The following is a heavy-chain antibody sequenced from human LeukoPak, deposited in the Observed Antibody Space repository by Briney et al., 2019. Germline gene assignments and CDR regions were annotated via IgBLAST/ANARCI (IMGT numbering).Heavy chain of an antibody. CDR2: ISNNGGYT. CDR1: GFTFSSSA. Sequence: PGGSLRLSCAASGFTFSSSAMSWVCQAPGKGLEWVSAISNNGGYTYYADSVQGRFTTSRDNSKSTLCLQMNSLRAEDTAVYYCAKQLGYCSDGSCYFPYWGQGTLVTVSS. D-gene: IGHD2-15*01. V-gene: IGHV3-23*01. CDR3: AKQLGYCSDGSCYFPY. J-gene: IGHJ4*02.